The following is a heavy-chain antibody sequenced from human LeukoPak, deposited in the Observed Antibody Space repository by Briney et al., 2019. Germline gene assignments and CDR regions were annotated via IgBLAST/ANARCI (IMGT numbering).Heavy chain of an antibody. Sequence: SQTLSLTCTVSGGSISSGGYYWSWIRQPAGKGLEWIGRIYTSGSTNYNPSLKSRVTMSVDTSKNQFSLKLSSVTAADTAVYYCARDLVGYYYDSSGLDPWGQGTLVTVSS. CDR1: GGSISSGGYY. D-gene: IGHD3-22*01. CDR2: IYTSGST. J-gene: IGHJ5*02. CDR3: ARDLVGYYYDSSGLDP. V-gene: IGHV4-61*02.